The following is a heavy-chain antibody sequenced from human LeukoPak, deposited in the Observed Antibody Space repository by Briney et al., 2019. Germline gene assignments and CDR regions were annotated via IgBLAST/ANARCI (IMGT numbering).Heavy chain of an antibody. V-gene: IGHV3-66*01. J-gene: IGHJ4*02. CDR2: IYSDGST. Sequence: GGSLRLSCAASGFTVSSNYMSWVRQAPGKGLEWVSIIYSDGSTYYADSVKGRFTISRDNSKNTLYLQMNSLRAEDTAVYYCASIMRDYYDSSGTLFDYWGQGTLVTVSS. D-gene: IGHD3-22*01. CDR3: ASIMRDYYDSSGTLFDY. CDR1: GFTVSSNY.